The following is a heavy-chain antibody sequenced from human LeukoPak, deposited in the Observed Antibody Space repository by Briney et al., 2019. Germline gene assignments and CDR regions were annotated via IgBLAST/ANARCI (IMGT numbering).Heavy chain of an antibody. D-gene: IGHD4-17*01. Sequence: PGGSLRLSCAASGFTFDDYGMSWVRQAPGKGLEWVSGINWNGGSTGYADSVKGRFTISRDNAKNSLYLQMNSLRAEDTAVYYCARDLGLYGDYVRWYYYYGMDVWGQGTTVTVSS. V-gene: IGHV3-20*04. CDR2: INWNGGST. CDR3: ARDLGLYGDYVRWYYYYGMDV. CDR1: GFTFDDYG. J-gene: IGHJ6*02.